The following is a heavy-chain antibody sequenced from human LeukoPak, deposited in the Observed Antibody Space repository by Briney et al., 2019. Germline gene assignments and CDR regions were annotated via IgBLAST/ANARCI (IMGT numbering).Heavy chain of an antibody. CDR1: GYTFTSYY. V-gene: IGHV1-46*01. J-gene: IGHJ4*02. Sequence: ASVKVSCKASGYTFTSYYMHWVRQAPGQGLEWMGIINPSGGSTSYAQKFQGRVTMTRDTSTSTVYMELSSLRSEDTAVYYCARGGYYYDSSGYFFPPGIWGQGTLATVSS. CDR3: ARGGYYYDSSGYFFPPGI. D-gene: IGHD3-22*01. CDR2: INPSGGST.